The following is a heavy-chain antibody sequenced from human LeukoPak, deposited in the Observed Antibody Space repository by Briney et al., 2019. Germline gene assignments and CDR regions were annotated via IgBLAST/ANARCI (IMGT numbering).Heavy chain of an antibody. D-gene: IGHD5-18*01. CDR3: AREDGYSYGTGSGSESGRGGFDY. Sequence: GASVKVSCKASGYTFTGYYMHWVRQAPGQGLEWMGWINPNSGGTNYAQKFQGRVTMTRDTSISTAYMELSRLRSEDTAVYYCAREDGYSYGTGSGSESGRGGFDYWGQGTLVTVSS. CDR1: GYTFTGYY. CDR2: INPNSGGT. J-gene: IGHJ4*02. V-gene: IGHV1-2*02.